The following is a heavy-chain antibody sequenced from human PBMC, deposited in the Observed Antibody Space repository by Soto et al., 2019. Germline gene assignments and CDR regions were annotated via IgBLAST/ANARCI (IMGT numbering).Heavy chain of an antibody. CDR2: ISGSGGST. CDR3: ANHYYYDSSGSPTDY. CDR1: GFTFSSYA. Sequence: GGSLRLSCAASGFTFSSYAMSWVRQAPGKGLEWVSAISGSGGSTYYADSVKGRFTISRDNSKNTLYLQMNSLRAEDTAVYYCANHYYYDSSGSPTDYWGQGTLVTVSS. V-gene: IGHV3-23*01. D-gene: IGHD3-22*01. J-gene: IGHJ4*02.